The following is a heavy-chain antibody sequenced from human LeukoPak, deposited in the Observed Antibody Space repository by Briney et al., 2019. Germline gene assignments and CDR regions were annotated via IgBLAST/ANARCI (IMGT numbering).Heavy chain of an antibody. D-gene: IGHD2-15*01. CDR3: ARDQGGPAATYYYYYGMDV. CDR1: GFSFRDYW. Sequence: PGGSLRLSCAASGFSFRDYWMSWVRQAPGKGLEWVANIKQDGSEKYYVDSVKGRFTISRDNAKNSLYLQMNSLRAEDTAVYYCARDQGGPAATYYYYYGMDVWGQGTTVTVSS. V-gene: IGHV3-7*01. J-gene: IGHJ6*02. CDR2: IKQDGSEK.